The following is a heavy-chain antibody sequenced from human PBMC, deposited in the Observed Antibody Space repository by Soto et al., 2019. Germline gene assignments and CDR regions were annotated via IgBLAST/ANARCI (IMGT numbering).Heavy chain of an antibody. V-gene: IGHV1-46*01. J-gene: IGHJ5*02. CDR1: GYTFTSYY. Sequence: QVQLVQSGAEVKKPGASVKVSCKASGYTFTSYYMHWVRQAPGQGLEWMGIINPSGGSTSYAQKFQGRVTMTRDTSTSTVYMELSSLRSEDTAVYYCGLSSSWYGRWFDPWAQGTLVIVSS. D-gene: IGHD6-13*01. CDR2: INPSGGST. CDR3: GLSSSWYGRWFDP.